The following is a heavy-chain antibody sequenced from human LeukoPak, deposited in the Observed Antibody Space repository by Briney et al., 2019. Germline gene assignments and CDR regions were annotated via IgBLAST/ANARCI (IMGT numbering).Heavy chain of an antibody. CDR3: AKGIYSSGWSYFDY. J-gene: IGHJ4*01. CDR1: GFTFSNSA. CDR2: LSGSGITT. V-gene: IGHV3-23*01. D-gene: IGHD6-19*01. Sequence: PGESLRLSCAASGFTFSNSAMSWARQAPGKGLEWVSTLSGSGITTYYADSVKGRFTISRDNSKNTLYLQMNSLRAEDTAVYYCAKGIYSSGWSYFDYWGHGTLVTVSS.